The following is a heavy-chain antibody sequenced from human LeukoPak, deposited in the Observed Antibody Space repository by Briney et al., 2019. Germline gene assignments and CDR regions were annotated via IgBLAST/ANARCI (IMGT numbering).Heavy chain of an antibody. CDR1: GGSISSYY. CDR2: IYYGGST. Sequence: SETLSLTCTVSGGSISSYYWSWIRQPPGKGLEWIGYIYYGGSTNYNPSLKSRVTISVDTSKNQFSLKLSSVTAADTAVYYCATGTTALDYWGQGTLVTVSS. J-gene: IGHJ4*02. V-gene: IGHV4-59*01. D-gene: IGHD1-7*01. CDR3: ATGTTALDY.